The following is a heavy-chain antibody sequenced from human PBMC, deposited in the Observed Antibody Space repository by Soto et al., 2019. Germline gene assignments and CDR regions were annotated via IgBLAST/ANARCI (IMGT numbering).Heavy chain of an antibody. Sequence: ASVKVSCKASGGTFSSYAISWVRQAPGQGLEWMGGIIPIFGTANYAQKFQGRVTITADESTSTAYMELSSLRSEDTAVYYCARAFYDILTGYYIGYYYYGMDVWGQGTTVTV. CDR1: GGTFSSYA. CDR2: IIPIFGTA. V-gene: IGHV1-69*13. CDR3: ARAFYDILTGYYIGYYYYGMDV. D-gene: IGHD3-9*01. J-gene: IGHJ6*02.